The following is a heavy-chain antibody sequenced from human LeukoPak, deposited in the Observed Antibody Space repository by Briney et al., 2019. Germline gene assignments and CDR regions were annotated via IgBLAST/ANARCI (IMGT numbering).Heavy chain of an antibody. V-gene: IGHV3-9*01. CDR2: INWNSGNI. CDR3: AKVRVVISPHGAFDI. Sequence: GRSLRLSCAASGFTFDDYAMHWVRQVPGKGLEWVSVINWNSGNIAYADSVKGRFTISRDNAKNSLYLQMNSLRAEDTALYYCAKVRVVISPHGAFDIWGQGTMVTVSS. CDR1: GFTFDDYA. J-gene: IGHJ3*02. D-gene: IGHD3-3*01.